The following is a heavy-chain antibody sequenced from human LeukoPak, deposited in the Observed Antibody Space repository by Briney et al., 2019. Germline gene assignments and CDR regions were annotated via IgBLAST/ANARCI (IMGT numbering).Heavy chain of an antibody. Sequence: ASVKVSCKASGYTFTSYAMHWVRQAPGQRLEWMGWINAGNGNTKYSQKFQGRVTITRDTSASTAYMELSSLRPEDTAVYYCARDREVWGSYRYYYYYYGMDVWGQGTTVTVSS. CDR3: ARDREVWGSYRYYYYYYGMDV. CDR2: INAGNGNT. V-gene: IGHV1-3*01. CDR1: GYTFTSYA. J-gene: IGHJ6*02. D-gene: IGHD3-16*02.